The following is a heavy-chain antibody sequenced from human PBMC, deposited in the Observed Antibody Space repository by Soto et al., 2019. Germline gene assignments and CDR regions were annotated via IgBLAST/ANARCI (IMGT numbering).Heavy chain of an antibody. V-gene: IGHV3-23*01. D-gene: IGHD2-8*02. CDR3: TKDWTGNTCPCRDV. J-gene: IGHJ6*02. CDR2: ISGSDGKT. CDR1: GFTFSTYA. Sequence: EVQLLESGGGLVQPGGSLRLSCTASGFTFSTYAMTWVRQAPGKGLEWVSTISGSDGKTYYADSVRGRFTISRDNSKDTLYLQMNSLTAEDTATYYCTKDWTGNTCPCRDVCGQGTTVTVSS.